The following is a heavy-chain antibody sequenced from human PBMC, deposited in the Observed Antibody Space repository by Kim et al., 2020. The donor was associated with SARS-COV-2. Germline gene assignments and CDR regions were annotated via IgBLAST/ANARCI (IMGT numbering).Heavy chain of an antibody. Sequence: GGSLRLSCAASGFTFSSYGMHWVRQAPGKGLEWVAVISYDGSNKYYADSVKGRFTISRDNSKNTLYLQMNSLRAEDTAVYYCAIVPLYSSSWIDDAFDIWGQGTMVTVSS. CDR3: AIVPLYSSSWIDDAFDI. D-gene: IGHD6-13*01. J-gene: IGHJ3*02. V-gene: IGHV3-30*03. CDR1: GFTFSSYG. CDR2: ISYDGSNK.